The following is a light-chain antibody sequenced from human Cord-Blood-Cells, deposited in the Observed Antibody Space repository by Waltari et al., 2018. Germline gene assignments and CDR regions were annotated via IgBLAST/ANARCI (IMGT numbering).Light chain of an antibody. CDR3: QQSYSTPYT. CDR2: AAS. CDR1: QSISSY. V-gene: IGKV1-39*01. Sequence: DIQMTQSPSSLSASVGDRVTITCRAGQSISSYLNWYQQKPGKAPKLLIYAASSLQSGVPSMFSGRGSGTDFTLTISSLQPEEFATYYCQQSYSTPYTFGQGTKLEIK. J-gene: IGKJ2*01.